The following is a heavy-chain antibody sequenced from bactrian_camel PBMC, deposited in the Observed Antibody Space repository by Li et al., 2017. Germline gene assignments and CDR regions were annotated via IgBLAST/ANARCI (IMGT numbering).Heavy chain of an antibody. V-gene: IGHV3S53*01. D-gene: IGHD4*01. J-gene: IGHJ4*01. CDR1: GATDSIGY. Sequence: QVQLVESGGGSVQAGGSLRLSCSASGATDSIGYVGWFRQAPGKEREGIASIDNSGGTTYADSVKGRFTISKDDAANTVYLQMDSLKPEDTAEYYCARGRRSIATMAQPRPWGGTQVTVS. CDR2: IDNSGGT.